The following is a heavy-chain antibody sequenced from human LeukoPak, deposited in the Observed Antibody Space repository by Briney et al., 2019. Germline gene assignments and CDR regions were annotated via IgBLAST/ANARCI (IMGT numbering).Heavy chain of an antibody. J-gene: IGHJ4*02. Sequence: SETLSLTCAVYGGSFSGYYWSWIRQPPGKGLEWIGEINHSGSTNYNPSLKSRVTISVDTSKNQFSLKLSSVTAADTAVYYCARSIVVVPAASTFDYGGQEPLVTFSS. CDR2: INHSGST. V-gene: IGHV4-34*01. D-gene: IGHD2-2*01. CDR1: GGSFSGYY. CDR3: ARSIVVVPAASTFDY.